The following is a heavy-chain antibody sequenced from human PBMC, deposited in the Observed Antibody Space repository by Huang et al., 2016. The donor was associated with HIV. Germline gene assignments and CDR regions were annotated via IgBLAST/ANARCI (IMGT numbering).Heavy chain of an antibody. J-gene: IGHJ6*02. Sequence: EVQLVQSGAEVKKPGESLKISCKGSGYRFRSNWIGWVRQMPGKGLEWMGNIYPGDSDTRYSPACQGQVTISADKSINTAYLQLSSLKASDTAMYYCARLIGSPSFYYGLDVWGQGTTVTVSS. CDR1: GYRFRSNW. D-gene: IGHD3-10*01. CDR3: ARLIGSPSFYYGLDV. V-gene: IGHV5-51*01. CDR2: IYPGDSDT.